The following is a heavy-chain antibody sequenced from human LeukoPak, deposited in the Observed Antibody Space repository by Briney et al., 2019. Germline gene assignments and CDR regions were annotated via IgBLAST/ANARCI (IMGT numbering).Heavy chain of an antibody. CDR2: IYYSGNT. Sequence: SETLSLTCTVSGGSISSYYWSWIRQPPGKGLEWIAYIYYSGNTNCNPSLKSRVTTSVDTSKNQFSLKLNSVTAADTAVYYCARVPVTSVDAFDIWGQGTMVTVSS. J-gene: IGHJ3*02. D-gene: IGHD4-17*01. CDR3: ARVPVTSVDAFDI. CDR1: GGSISSYY. V-gene: IGHV4-59*01.